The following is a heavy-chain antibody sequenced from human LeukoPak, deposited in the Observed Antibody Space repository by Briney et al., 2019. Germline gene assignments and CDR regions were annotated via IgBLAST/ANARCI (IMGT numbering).Heavy chain of an antibody. Sequence: KSSETLSLTCAVYGGSFSGYYWSWIRQPPGKGLEWIGEINHSGSTNYNPSLKSRVTISVDTSKNQFSLKLSSVTAADTAVYYCARGGRYYYDSSGYPYGYWGQGTLVTVSS. CDR2: INHSGST. CDR3: ARGGRYYYDSSGYPYGY. V-gene: IGHV4-34*01. J-gene: IGHJ4*02. CDR1: GGSFSGYY. D-gene: IGHD3-22*01.